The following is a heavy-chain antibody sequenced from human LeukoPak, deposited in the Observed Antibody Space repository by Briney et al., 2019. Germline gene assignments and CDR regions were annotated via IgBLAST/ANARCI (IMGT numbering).Heavy chain of an antibody. CDR3: ATHYSGSYYDWDDAFDI. CDR2: IKQDGSEK. Sequence: GGSLRLSCAASGFTFSSYWMSWVRQAPGKGLEWVANIKQDGSEKYYVDSVKGRFTISRDNAKNSLYLQMNSLRAEDTAVYYCATHYSGSYYDWDDAFDIWGQGTMVTVSS. CDR1: GFTFSSYW. V-gene: IGHV3-7*01. J-gene: IGHJ3*02. D-gene: IGHD1-26*01.